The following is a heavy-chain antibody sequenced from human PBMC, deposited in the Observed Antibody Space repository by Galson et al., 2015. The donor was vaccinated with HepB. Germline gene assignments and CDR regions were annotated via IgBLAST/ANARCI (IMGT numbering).Heavy chain of an antibody. D-gene: IGHD6-19*01. J-gene: IGHJ4*02. Sequence: SVKVSCKASGYTFTSYGISWVRQAPGQGLEWMGWISAYNGNTNYAQKLQGRVTMTTDTSTSTAYMELRSLRSDDTAVYYCARGGGRWQGGWYKGPAGDYWGQGTLVTVSS. CDR1: GYTFTSYG. CDR3: ARGGGRWQGGWYKGPAGDY. V-gene: IGHV1-18*01. CDR2: ISAYNGNT.